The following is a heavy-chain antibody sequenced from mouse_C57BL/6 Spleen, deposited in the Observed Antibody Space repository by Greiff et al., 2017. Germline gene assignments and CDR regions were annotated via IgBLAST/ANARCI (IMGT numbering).Heavy chain of an antibody. Sequence: QVQLQQPGAELVRPGSSVKLSCKASGYTFTSYWMHWVKQRPIQGLEWIGNIDPSDSETHYNQKFKDKATLTVDKSSSTAYMQLSSLTSADSAVYYCARNYYGSSHWYFEGWGTGTTVTVSS. CDR3: ARNYYGSSHWYFEG. J-gene: IGHJ1*03. D-gene: IGHD1-1*01. V-gene: IGHV1-52*01. CDR2: IDPSDSET. CDR1: GYTFTSYW.